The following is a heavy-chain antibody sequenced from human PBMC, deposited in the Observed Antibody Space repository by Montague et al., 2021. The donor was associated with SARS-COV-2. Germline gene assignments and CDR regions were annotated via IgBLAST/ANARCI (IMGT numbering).Heavy chain of an antibody. CDR3: AGGSGIINFYNSGMDG. Sequence: SETLSLTCTVSGGSISSYYWSWIRQPAGKGLEWIGRTYTRGTANYNPSLKSRVTMSVDTSKNQFSLKLSSVTAADTAVYYCAGGSGIINFYNSGMDGWGQGTTVTVSS. CDR2: TYTRGTA. J-gene: IGHJ6*02. D-gene: IGHD3-10*01. CDR1: GGSISSYY. V-gene: IGHV4-4*07.